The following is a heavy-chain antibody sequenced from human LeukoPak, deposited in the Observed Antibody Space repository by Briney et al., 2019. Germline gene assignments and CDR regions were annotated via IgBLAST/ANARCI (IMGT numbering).Heavy chain of an antibody. CDR1: GFTFSTFW. J-gene: IGHJ4*02. V-gene: IGHV3-7*05. Sequence: VGSLRLSCAASGFTFSTFWMTSVRQAPGRGLEWVANIKEDGSEKYYVDSLKGRFTISRDNAKNSLYLQMNSLRAEDTAVYYCARMKGCSSTTCYFAIYWGQGTLVTVSS. D-gene: IGHD2-2*01. CDR2: IKEDGSEK. CDR3: ARMKGCSSTTCYFAIY.